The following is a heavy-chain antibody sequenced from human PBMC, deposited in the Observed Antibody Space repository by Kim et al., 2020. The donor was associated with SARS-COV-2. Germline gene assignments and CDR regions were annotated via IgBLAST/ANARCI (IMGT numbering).Heavy chain of an antibody. J-gene: IGHJ4*02. V-gene: IGHV3-23*01. Sequence: GGSLRLSCAASGFTFSSYAMSWVRQAPGKGLEWVSAISGSGGSTYYADSVKGRFTISRDNSKNTLYLQMNSLRAEDTAVYYCAKTLRAVVTRPVSDYWGQGTLVTVSS. CDR2: ISGSGGST. CDR1: GFTFSSYA. CDR3: AKTLRAVVTRPVSDY. D-gene: IGHD2-21*02.